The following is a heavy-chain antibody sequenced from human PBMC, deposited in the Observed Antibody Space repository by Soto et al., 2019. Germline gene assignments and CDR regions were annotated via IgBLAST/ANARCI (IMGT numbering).Heavy chain of an antibody. Sequence: SVKVSCKASGGTFSSYAISWVRQAPGQGLEWMGGIIPIFGTANYAQKFQGRVTITADESTSTAYMELSSLRSEDTAVYYCARDGVPSYSSGWLHFDYWGQGTLVTVSS. CDR2: IIPIFGTA. CDR1: GGTFSSYA. V-gene: IGHV1-69*13. J-gene: IGHJ4*02. CDR3: ARDGVPSYSSGWLHFDY. D-gene: IGHD6-19*01.